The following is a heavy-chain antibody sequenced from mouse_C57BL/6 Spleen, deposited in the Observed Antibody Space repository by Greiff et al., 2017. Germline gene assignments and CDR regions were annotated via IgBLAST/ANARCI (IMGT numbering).Heavy chain of an antibody. CDR2: IRNKANGYTT. CDR1: GFTFTDYY. D-gene: IGHD1-1*02. CDR3: ARWYYYRLSMDY. J-gene: IGHJ4*01. V-gene: IGHV7-3*01. Sequence: EVMLVESGGGLVQPGGSLSLSCAASGFTFTDYYMSWVRQPPGKALEWLGFIRNKANGYTTEYSASVKGRFTLSRDNSQSILYLQMNALRAEDSATYYCARWYYYRLSMDYWGQGTSVTVSS.